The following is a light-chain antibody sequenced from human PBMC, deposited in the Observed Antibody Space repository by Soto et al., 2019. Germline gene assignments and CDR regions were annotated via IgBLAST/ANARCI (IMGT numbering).Light chain of an antibody. J-gene: IGLJ2*01. CDR2: SST. V-gene: IGLV1-40*01. CDR3: QSYDSSLNGVV. Sequence: QLVLTQPPSVSGAPGQRVTISCNGSSSNIGAGYDVHWYQQPPGTAPKLLISSSTDRPSGVPDRFSGSKSGTSASLAITGLQTEDEADYYCQSYDSSLNGVVFGGGTQLTVL. CDR1: SSNIGAGYD.